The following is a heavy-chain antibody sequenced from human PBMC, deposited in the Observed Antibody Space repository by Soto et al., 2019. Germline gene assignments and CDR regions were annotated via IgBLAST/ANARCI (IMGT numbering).Heavy chain of an antibody. Sequence: PGGSLRLSCAASGFTFSSYGMHWVRQAPGKGLEWVAVISYDGSNKYYADSVKGRFTISRDNSKNTLYLQMNSLRAEDTAVYYCAKESFSAYKYWGQGTLVTVSS. V-gene: IGHV3-30*18. CDR1: GFTFSSYG. CDR3: AKESFSAYKY. J-gene: IGHJ4*02. D-gene: IGHD1-20*01. CDR2: ISYDGSNK.